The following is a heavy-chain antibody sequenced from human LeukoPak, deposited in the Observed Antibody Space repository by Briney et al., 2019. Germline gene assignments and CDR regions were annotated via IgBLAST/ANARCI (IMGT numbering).Heavy chain of an antibody. CDR3: ARDTLSYFDY. Sequence: SETLSLTCTVSGYSITSGYYWGWIRQPPGKGLEWIGSIYHTGSTNYNPSLKSRVTISVDTSKNQFSLKLSSVTAADTAVYYCARDTLSYFDYWGQGTLVTVSS. V-gene: IGHV4-38-2*02. J-gene: IGHJ4*02. CDR1: GYSITSGYY. CDR2: IYHTGST.